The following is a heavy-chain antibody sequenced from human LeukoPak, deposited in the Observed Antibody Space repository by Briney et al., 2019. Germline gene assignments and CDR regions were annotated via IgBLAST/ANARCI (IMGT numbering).Heavy chain of an antibody. V-gene: IGHV4-61*01. Sequence: SETLSLTCTVSGGSVSNSLYYWSWIRQPPGKGLEWIGYIYYSGSTNYNPSLKSRVTISVDTSKNQFSLKLSSVTAADTAVYYCARALNLSYGMDVWGQGTTVTVSS. J-gene: IGHJ6*02. CDR3: ARALNLSYGMDV. CDR1: GGSVSNSLYY. CDR2: IYYSGST. D-gene: IGHD1-14*01.